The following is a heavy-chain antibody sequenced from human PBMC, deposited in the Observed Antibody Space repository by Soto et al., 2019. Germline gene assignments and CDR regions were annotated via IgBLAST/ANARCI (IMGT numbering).Heavy chain of an antibody. Sequence: GASVKVSCKASGGTFSSYAISWVRQAPGQGLEWMRGIIPIFGTANYAQKFQGRVTITADESTSTAYMELSSLRSEDTAVYYCARVSGIFGVVIGYYYYYGMDVWGQGTTVTVSS. D-gene: IGHD3-3*01. CDR1: GGTFSSYA. V-gene: IGHV1-69*13. J-gene: IGHJ6*02. CDR2: IIPIFGTA. CDR3: ARVSGIFGVVIGYYYYYGMDV.